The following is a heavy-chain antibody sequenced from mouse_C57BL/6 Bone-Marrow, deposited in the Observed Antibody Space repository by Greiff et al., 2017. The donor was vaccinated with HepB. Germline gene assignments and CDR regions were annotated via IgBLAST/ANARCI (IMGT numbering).Heavy chain of an antibody. CDR1: GYTFTSYW. CDR3: ARELRLGYYFDY. D-gene: IGHD3-2*02. J-gene: IGHJ2*01. Sequence: QVQLQQPGAELVMPGASVKLSCKASGYTFTSYWMHWVKQRPGQGLEWIGEIDPSDSYTNYNQKFKGKSTLTVDKSSSTAYMQLSSLTSEDSAVYYCARELRLGYYFDYWGQGTMLTVSA. V-gene: IGHV1-69*01. CDR2: IDPSDSYT.